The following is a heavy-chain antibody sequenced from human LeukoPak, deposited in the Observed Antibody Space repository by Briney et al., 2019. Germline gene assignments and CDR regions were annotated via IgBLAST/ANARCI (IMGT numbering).Heavy chain of an antibody. Sequence: SETLSLTCTVSGGSVSSGSYYWSWIRQPPGKGLEWIGYIYHSGSTNYNPSLKSRVTISVDTSKNQFSLKLSSVTAADTAVYYCARGRRDGYNSRLRRYFDLWGRGTLVTVSS. CDR1: GGSVSSGSYY. D-gene: IGHD5-24*01. CDR2: IYHSGST. V-gene: IGHV4-61*01. J-gene: IGHJ2*01. CDR3: ARGRRDGYNSRLRRYFDL.